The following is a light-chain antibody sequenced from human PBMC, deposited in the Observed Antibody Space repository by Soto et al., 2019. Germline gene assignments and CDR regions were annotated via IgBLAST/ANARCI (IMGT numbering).Light chain of an antibody. CDR1: SGHSSYA. CDR3: QTWGTGPWV. Sequence: QPVLTQSPSASASLGASVKLTCTLSSGHSSYAIAWHQQQPEKGPRYLMKLNSDGSHSKGDGIPDRFSGSSSGAERYLTISRLQFEDEADYYCQTWGTGPWVFGGGTKLTVL. CDR2: LNSDGSH. J-gene: IGLJ3*02. V-gene: IGLV4-69*01.